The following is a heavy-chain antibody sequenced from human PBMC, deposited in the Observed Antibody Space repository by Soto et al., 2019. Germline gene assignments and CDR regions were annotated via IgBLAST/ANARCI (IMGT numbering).Heavy chain of an antibody. D-gene: IGHD3-16*01. CDR3: ARDRVAGIWGDAFDI. J-gene: IGHJ3*02. V-gene: IGHV1-18*04. Sequence: GASVKVSCKTSGYTFNNHGINWVRQAPGQGLEWMGWINPYNANTNYAQKLQGRVTMTTDTSTSTAYMDLRSLTSDDTAVYYCARDRVAGIWGDAFDIWGQGTMVTVSS. CDR1: GYTFNNHG. CDR2: INPYNANT.